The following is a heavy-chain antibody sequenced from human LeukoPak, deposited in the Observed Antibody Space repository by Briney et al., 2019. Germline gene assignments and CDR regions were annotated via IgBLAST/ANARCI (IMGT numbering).Heavy chain of an antibody. CDR2: VYHTGKS. CDR1: SYSISSGYN. CDR3: ARQRYHYDTSGYWASRDFDY. J-gene: IGHJ4*02. D-gene: IGHD3-22*01. Sequence: SETLSLTCAVSSYSISSGYNWGWIRQPPGKGLEWIGSVYHTGKSYYNPSLKSRVTISVDTSKNQFSLKLTSVTAADTAVYYCARQRYHYDTSGYWASRDFDYWGQGTLVSVSS. V-gene: IGHV4-38-2*01.